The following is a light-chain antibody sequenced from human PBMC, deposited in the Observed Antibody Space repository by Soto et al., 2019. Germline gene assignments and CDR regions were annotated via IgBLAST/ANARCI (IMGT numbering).Light chain of an antibody. Sequence: ALTQPASVSGSPGQSITISCTGTISDFVVYNYVSWYQQHPGKAPKLMIYGVSNRPSGVSNRFSGPKSGNTASLTISGLQADDEADYYCSSHTISSALQVFGTGTKVTVL. CDR3: SSHTISSALQV. J-gene: IGLJ1*01. V-gene: IGLV2-14*01. CDR1: ISDFVVYNY. CDR2: GVS.